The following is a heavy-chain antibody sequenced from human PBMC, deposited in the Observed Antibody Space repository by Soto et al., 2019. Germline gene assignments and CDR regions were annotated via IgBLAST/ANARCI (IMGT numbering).Heavy chain of an antibody. V-gene: IGHV3-21*01. Sequence: PGGSLRLSCAASGFTFSSFIMNWVRQSPGKGLEWVSLISSTSTFIYYADSVKGRFTISRDNAKNSVYLQMNSLRVEDTAVYYCASSRGPMDLWGRGTTVTVSS. CDR1: GFTFSSFI. J-gene: IGHJ6*02. CDR2: ISSTSTFI. CDR3: ASSRGPMDL.